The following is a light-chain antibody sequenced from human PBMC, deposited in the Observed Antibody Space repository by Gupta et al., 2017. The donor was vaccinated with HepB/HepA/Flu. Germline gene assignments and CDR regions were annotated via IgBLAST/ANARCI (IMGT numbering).Light chain of an antibody. CDR1: QSRLHSNGNNY. CDR2: LGS. V-gene: IGKV2-28*01. Sequence: DIVMTQSPLSLPVTPGEPASISCRSSQSRLHSNGNNYLDWYLQKPGQSPQLLIYLGSNRASGVPDRFSGSGSGTDFTLKISRVEAEDVGVYYCMQALQTPRTFGQGTKVEIK. CDR3: MQALQTPRT. J-gene: IGKJ1*01.